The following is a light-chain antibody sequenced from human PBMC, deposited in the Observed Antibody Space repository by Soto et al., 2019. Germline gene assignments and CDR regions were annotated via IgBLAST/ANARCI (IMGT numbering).Light chain of an antibody. CDR1: QSISSW. V-gene: IGKV1-5*01. CDR3: QQYNSYSVWT. J-gene: IGKJ2*01. Sequence: DIQMTQSPSTLSASVGDRVTITCRASQSISSWLAWYQQKPGKAPKLLIYDASSLESGVPSRFSGSGSGTDFTLTISSLQPDDFATYYCQQYNSYSVWTFGQGTKVDIX. CDR2: DAS.